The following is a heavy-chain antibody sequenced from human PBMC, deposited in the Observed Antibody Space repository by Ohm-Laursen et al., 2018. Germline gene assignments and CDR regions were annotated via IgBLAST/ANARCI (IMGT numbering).Heavy chain of an antibody. D-gene: IGHD3-3*01. Sequence: GSSVKVSCKTSGDTFSNSAISWVRHAPGQGLEWVGGIIPLFKTPNYAQRFQGRLTITADESTSTVYMELSSLRSDDTAVYYCARDFEWATDVWGQGTLVTVSS. V-gene: IGHV1-69*01. CDR1: GDTFSNSA. J-gene: IGHJ6*02. CDR2: IIPLFKTP. CDR3: ARDFEWATDV.